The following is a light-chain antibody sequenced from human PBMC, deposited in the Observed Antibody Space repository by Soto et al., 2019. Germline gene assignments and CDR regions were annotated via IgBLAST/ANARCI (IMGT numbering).Light chain of an antibody. CDR2: GAS. Sequence: EIVMTQSPATLSVSPGERATLSCRASQSVSSNLAWYQQKPGQAPMLLIYGASTRATGIPARFSGSGSGTEFTLTISSLQAEYFAVYYCQQYNNWLGTFGQGTKVEIK. CDR3: QQYNNWLGT. J-gene: IGKJ1*01. V-gene: IGKV3-15*01. CDR1: QSVSSN.